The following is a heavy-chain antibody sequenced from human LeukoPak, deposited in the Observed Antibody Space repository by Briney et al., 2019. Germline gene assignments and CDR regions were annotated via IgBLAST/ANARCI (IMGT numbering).Heavy chain of an antibody. J-gene: IGHJ4*02. CDR2: IYYSGST. CDR3: VRSSSSIFDY. V-gene: IGHV4-59*08. Sequence: SETLSLTCTVSGGSISSYYWSWIRQPPGKGLEWIGYIYYSGSTYYNPSLKSRVTISVDTSKNQFSLKLSSVTAADTAVYYCVRSSSSIFDYWGQGTLVTVSS. D-gene: IGHD6-6*01. CDR1: GGSISSYY.